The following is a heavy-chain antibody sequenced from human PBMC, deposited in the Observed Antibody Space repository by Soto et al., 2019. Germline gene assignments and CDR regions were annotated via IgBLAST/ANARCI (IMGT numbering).Heavy chain of an antibody. D-gene: IGHD3-22*01. CDR2: IYYSGST. V-gene: IGHV4-59*01. CDR3: ARGQLDSWAFYFDY. CDR1: GGSISSYY. Sequence: SATLSLTCTVSGGSISSYYWSWIRQPPGKGLEWIGYIYYSGSTNYNPSLKSRVTISVDTSKNQFSLKLSSVTAADTAVYYCARGQLDSWAFYFDYWGQGTLVTVSS. J-gene: IGHJ4*02.